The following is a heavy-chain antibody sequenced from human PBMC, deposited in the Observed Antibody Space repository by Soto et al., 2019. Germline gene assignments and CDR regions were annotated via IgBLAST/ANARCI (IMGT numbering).Heavy chain of an antibody. CDR1: GGTFSTYA. D-gene: IGHD6-13*01. J-gene: IGHJ4*02. V-gene: IGHV1-69*12. CDR3: ARGGSSSDY. CDR2: IIPSTGST. Sequence: QVQLVQSGAEVKKPGSSVKVACKAFGGTFSTYAGSWVRQAPGQGLEWVGGIIPSTGSTNHAQKFQGRVTITADESTRTVYMELTSLRSDDTALYYCARGGSSSDYWGQGTLVTVSS.